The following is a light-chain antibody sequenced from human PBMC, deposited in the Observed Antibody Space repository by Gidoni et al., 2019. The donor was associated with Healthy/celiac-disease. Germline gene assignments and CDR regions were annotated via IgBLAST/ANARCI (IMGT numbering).Light chain of an antibody. CDR3: QQYDNLPIT. CDR2: DAS. V-gene: IGKV1-33*01. CDR1: QDISNY. Sequence: DIQMTQSPYSLSASIGDRVTITCQASQDISNYLNWYQQKPGKAPKHLIYDASNLETGVPSRFSGSGSGTDFTFTISSLQPEDIATYYCQQYDNLPITFGQGTRLEIK. J-gene: IGKJ5*01.